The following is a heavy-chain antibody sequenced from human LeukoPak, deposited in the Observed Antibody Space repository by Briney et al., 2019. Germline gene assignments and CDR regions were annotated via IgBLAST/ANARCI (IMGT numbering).Heavy chain of an antibody. Sequence: PSETLSLTCGVSGGSISDTNWWTWFRQPPGKGLEWIGEVNLQGSTNYNPSLKSRVAISVDKSENHISLKLTSVTAADTAVYYCAREGGPYRPLDYSGQGTLVTVTS. CDR1: GGSISDTNW. V-gene: IGHV4-4*02. CDR2: VNLQGST. CDR3: AREGGPYRPLDY. J-gene: IGHJ4*02.